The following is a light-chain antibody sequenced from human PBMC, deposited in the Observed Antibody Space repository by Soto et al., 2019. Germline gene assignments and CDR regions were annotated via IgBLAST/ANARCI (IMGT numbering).Light chain of an antibody. Sequence: DILLTQSPDSLAVSLGEVAPINCKSSQSILYSSNNKNYLAWYQQKPGQPPKLLIYWASTRESGVPDRFSGSGSETDFTLTISSLQAEDVAVYYCQQYYSSPTWTFGQGTKVDIK. CDR2: WAS. J-gene: IGKJ1*01. V-gene: IGKV4-1*01. CDR3: QQYYSSPTWT. CDR1: QSILYSSNNKNY.